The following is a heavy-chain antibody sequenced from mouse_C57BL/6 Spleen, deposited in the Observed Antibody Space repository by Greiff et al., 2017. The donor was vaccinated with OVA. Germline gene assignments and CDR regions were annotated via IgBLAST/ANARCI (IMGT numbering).Heavy chain of an antibody. J-gene: IGHJ4*01. D-gene: IGHD3-3*01. Sequence: EVKLMESEGGLVQPGSSMKLSCTASGFTFSDYYMAWVRQVPEKGLEWVANINYDGSSTYYLDSLKSRFIISRDNANNILYLQMSSLKSEDTATYYWARGEEGRHYYAMDYWGQGTSVTVSS. CDR1: GFTFSDYY. CDR3: ARGEEGRHYYAMDY. V-gene: IGHV5-16*01. CDR2: INYDGSST.